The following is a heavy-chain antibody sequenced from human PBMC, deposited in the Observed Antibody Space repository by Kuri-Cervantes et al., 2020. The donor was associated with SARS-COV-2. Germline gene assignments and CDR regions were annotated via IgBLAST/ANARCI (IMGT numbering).Heavy chain of an antibody. CDR1: GFTFRSYA. D-gene: IGHD6-19*01. CDR3: ARGAVAGTLYYYYYGMDV. Sequence: GESRKIFCAASGFTFRSYAMHWGRQAPGKGLELVAVISYDGSNKYYADSVKGRFTILRDNSKNTLYLQMNSLRAEDTAVYYCARGAVAGTLYYYYYGMDVWGQGTTVTVSS. V-gene: IGHV3-30-3*01. CDR2: ISYDGSNK. J-gene: IGHJ6*02.